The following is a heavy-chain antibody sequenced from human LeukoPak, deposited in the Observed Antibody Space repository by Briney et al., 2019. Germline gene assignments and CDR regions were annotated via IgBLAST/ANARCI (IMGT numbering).Heavy chain of an antibody. Sequence: GGSLRLSCAASGFTFDDYAMHWVRQAPGKGLEWVSTISRNSASIGYVDSVKGRFTISRDNAKNTLYLQMNSLRAEDTAVYYCAKAYSSRRDYWGQGTLVTVSS. J-gene: IGHJ4*02. D-gene: IGHD6-13*01. CDR2: ISRNSASI. V-gene: IGHV3-9*01. CDR3: AKAYSSRRDY. CDR1: GFTFDDYA.